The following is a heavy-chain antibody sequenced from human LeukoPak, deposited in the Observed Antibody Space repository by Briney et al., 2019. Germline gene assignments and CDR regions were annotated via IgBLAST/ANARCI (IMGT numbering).Heavy chain of an antibody. D-gene: IGHD2-21*02. CDR1: GYTLTELS. CDR3: ARLNIVVVTANYYYYYGMDV. Sequence: ASVKVSCKISGYTLTELSMHWVRQAPGKGLEWMGGFDPEDGETIYAQKLQGRVTMTTDTSTSTAYMELRSLRSDDTAVYYCARLNIVVVTANYYYYYGMDVWGQGTTVTVSS. J-gene: IGHJ6*02. V-gene: IGHV1-24*01. CDR2: FDPEDGET.